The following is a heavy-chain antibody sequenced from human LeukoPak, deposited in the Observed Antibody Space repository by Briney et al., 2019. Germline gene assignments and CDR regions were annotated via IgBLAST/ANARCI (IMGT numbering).Heavy chain of an antibody. D-gene: IGHD3-22*01. CDR1: GYSISSGYY. J-gene: IGHJ4*02. CDR3: ARWEGGYYDSREN. Sequence: SETLSLTCTVSGYSISSGYYWGWIRQPPGKGLEWIGSIYHSGSTYYNPSLKSRVTISVDTSKNQFSLKLSSVTAADTAVYYCARWEGGYYDSRENWGQGTLVTVSS. CDR2: IYHSGST. V-gene: IGHV4-38-2*02.